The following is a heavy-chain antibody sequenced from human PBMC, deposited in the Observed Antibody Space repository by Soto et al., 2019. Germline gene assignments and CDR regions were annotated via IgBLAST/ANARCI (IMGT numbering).Heavy chain of an antibody. D-gene: IGHD1-7*01. Sequence: GGSLRLSCAASGFTFRSYWMQWVRQAPGKGLVWVSWINSDGSSTSYADSVKGRFTISRDNAKNTLYLQMNSLRAEYTWNYGTYFDYWGQGALVTVSS. CDR1: GFTFRSYW. CDR2: INSDGSST. J-gene: IGHJ4*02. CDR3: YFDY. V-gene: IGHV3-74*01.